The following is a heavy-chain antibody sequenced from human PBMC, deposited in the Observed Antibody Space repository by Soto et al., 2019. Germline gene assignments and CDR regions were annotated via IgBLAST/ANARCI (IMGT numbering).Heavy chain of an antibody. D-gene: IGHD6-13*01. J-gene: IGHJ6*02. CDR2: ISYDGSNK. CDR3: ARDLPRIAADRGAKNYYCGMDV. Sequence: QVQLVESGGGVVQPGRSLRLSCAASGFTFSSYAMHWVRQAPGKGLEWVAVISYDGSNKYYADSVKGRFTISRDNSKNTLYLQMNSLRAEDTAVYYCARDLPRIAADRGAKNYYCGMDVWGQGTTVTVSS. CDR1: GFTFSSYA. V-gene: IGHV3-30-3*01.